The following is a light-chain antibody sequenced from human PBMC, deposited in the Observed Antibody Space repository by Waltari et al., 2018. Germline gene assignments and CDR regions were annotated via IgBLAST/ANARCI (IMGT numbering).Light chain of an antibody. CDR2: RNN. J-gene: IGLJ3*02. CDR3: AVWDDSLSGRV. V-gene: IGLV1-47*01. Sequence: QSVLTQPPSASGTPGPRVTISCSGRRSNIGNHYVYWYQQLPATAPKLLIYRNNPRPSGVPVRFSGSKSGTSASLAISGLRSEDEADYYCAVWDDSLSGRVFGGGTKVTVL. CDR1: RSNIGNHY.